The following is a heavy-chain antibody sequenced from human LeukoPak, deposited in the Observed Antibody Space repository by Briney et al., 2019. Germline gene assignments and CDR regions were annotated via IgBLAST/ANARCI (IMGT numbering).Heavy chain of an antibody. CDR1: GGSISSSNW. Sequence: SETLSLTCAVSGGSISSSNWWSWVRQPPGKGLEWIGEIYHSGSTNYNPSLKSRVTISVDTSKNQFSLKLSSVTAADTAVYYCARRIAVAEPHFQHWGQGTLVTVSS. CDR2: IYHSGST. D-gene: IGHD6-19*01. V-gene: IGHV4-4*02. J-gene: IGHJ1*01. CDR3: ARRIAVAEPHFQH.